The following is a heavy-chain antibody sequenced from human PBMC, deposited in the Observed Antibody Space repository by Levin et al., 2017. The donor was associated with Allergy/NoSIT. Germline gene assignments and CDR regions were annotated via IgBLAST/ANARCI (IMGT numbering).Heavy chain of an antibody. CDR2: INPNSGGT. Sequence: GESLKISCKASGYTFTGYYMHWVRQAPGQGLEWMGWINPNSGGTNYAQKFQGRVTMTRDTSISTAYMELSRLRSDDTAVYYCAGGYSIAFDIWGQGTMVTVSS. CDR1: GYTFTGYY. J-gene: IGHJ3*02. D-gene: IGHD5-18*01. V-gene: IGHV1-2*02. CDR3: AGGYSIAFDI.